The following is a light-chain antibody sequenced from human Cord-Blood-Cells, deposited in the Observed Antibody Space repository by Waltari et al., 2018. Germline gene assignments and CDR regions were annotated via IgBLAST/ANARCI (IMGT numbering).Light chain of an antibody. CDR1: QDRLHSNGYDF. V-gene: IGKV2-28*01. CDR2: LGS. CDR3: MQALQTPRT. Sequence: DYVLSASACSLPVAAEEPADISSRSIQDRLHSNGYDFLARYLQKPGQSPQLLIYLGSNRASGVPDAFSGSGLGTDFTLKFSRVEAEDVGVYNCMQALQTPRTSAQGTKVETK. J-gene: IGKJ1*01.